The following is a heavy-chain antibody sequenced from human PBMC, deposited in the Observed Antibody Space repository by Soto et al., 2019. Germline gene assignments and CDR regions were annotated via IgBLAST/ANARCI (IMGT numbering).Heavy chain of an antibody. CDR1: GDSISTDY. J-gene: IGHJ4*02. D-gene: IGHD7-27*01. CDR3: AKNWNWGSLVH. CDR2: IYYGGST. Sequence: PSETLSLTCTVSGDSISTDYWSWIRQSPGKGLEWIGFIYYGGSTNYNPSLKSRVTISVDTPKNQFSLKLSSVTAADTPVYYCAKNWNWGSLVHWGQGTLVTSPQ. V-gene: IGHV4-59*08.